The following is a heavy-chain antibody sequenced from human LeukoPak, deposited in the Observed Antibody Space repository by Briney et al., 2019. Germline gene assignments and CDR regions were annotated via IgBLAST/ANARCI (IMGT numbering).Heavy chain of an antibody. D-gene: IGHD2-21*02. V-gene: IGHV4-34*01. CDR3: ARQNFVVVTAIRIFDY. J-gene: IGHJ4*02. CDR1: GGSFSGYY. CDR2: ISHSRST. Sequence: PSQTLTLTCAVYGGSFSGYYWSWIRQPPGKGLEWLGEISHSRSTNYNPSLKRRVTISVHSSKNRFSLKLTSVTAADTAVYYCARQNFVVVTAIRIFDYWGQGTLVSVFS.